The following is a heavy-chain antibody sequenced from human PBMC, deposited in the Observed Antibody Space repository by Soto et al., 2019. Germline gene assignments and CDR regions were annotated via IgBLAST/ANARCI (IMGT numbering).Heavy chain of an antibody. V-gene: IGHV1-18*01. CDR1: GYTFTSYG. J-gene: IGHJ4*02. CDR2: ISAYNGNT. D-gene: IGHD3-3*01. CDR3: ARADEFYDFWSGYGSFDY. Sequence: ASVKVSCKASGYTFTSYGISWVRQAPGQGLEWMGWISAYNGNTNYAQKLQGRVTMTTDTSTSTAYMGLRSLRSDDTAAYYCARADEFYDFWSGYGSFDYWGQGTLVTVSS.